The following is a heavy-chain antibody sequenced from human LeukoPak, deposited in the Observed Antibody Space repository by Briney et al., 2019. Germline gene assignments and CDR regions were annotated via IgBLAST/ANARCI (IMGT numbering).Heavy chain of an antibody. J-gene: IGHJ6*03. CDR2: IRYDGSNK. Sequence: GGSLRLSCAASGFTFSSYGMHWVRQAPGKGLEWVAFIRYDGSNKYYADSVKSRFTISRDNSKNTLYLQMNSLRAEDTAVYYCAKGSGYEHSYYCYYMDVWGKGTTVTISS. CDR1: GFTFSSYG. D-gene: IGHD5-12*01. CDR3: AKGSGYEHSYYCYYMDV. V-gene: IGHV3-30*02.